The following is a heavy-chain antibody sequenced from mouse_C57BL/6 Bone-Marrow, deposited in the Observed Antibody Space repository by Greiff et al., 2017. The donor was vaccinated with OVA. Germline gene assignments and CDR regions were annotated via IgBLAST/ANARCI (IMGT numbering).Heavy chain of an antibody. J-gene: IGHJ2*01. V-gene: IGHV1-19*01. Sequence: VHVKQSGPVLVKPGASVKMSCKASGYTFTDYYMNWVKQSHGKSLEWIGVINPYNGGTSYNQKFKGKATLTVDKSSSTAYMELNSLTSEDSAVYYCARWLPHFDYWGQGTTLTVSS. CDR1: GYTFTDYY. CDR3: ARWLPHFDY. CDR2: INPYNGGT. D-gene: IGHD2-3*01.